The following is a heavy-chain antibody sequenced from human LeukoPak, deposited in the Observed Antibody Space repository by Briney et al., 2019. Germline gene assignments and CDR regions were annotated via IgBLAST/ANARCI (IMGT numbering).Heavy chain of an antibody. Sequence: GGSLRLSCAASGFTVSSYGMTWVRLAPGKGLEWVSAFSATDGSAQYAESVKGRFTISRDNSKNSQYLQMNSLRDEDTAVYYCAKARIAAAGTGAFDVWGQGTMVTVSS. J-gene: IGHJ3*01. CDR1: GFTVSSYG. V-gene: IGHV3-23*01. CDR3: AKARIAAAGTGAFDV. CDR2: FSATDGSA. D-gene: IGHD6-13*01.